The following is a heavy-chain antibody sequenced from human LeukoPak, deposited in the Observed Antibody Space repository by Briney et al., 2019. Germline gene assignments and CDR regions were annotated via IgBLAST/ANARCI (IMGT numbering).Heavy chain of an antibody. CDR1: GFTFSSHW. Sequence: GGSLRLSCAASGFTFSSHWMSWVRQAPGKGLEWVANIKPDGSDKYYVDSVKGRFTISRDNAKNSLYLQMNSLRAEDTGVYYCARGRDYWGQGTLVTVSS. CDR2: IKPDGSDK. V-gene: IGHV3-7*02. CDR3: ARGRDY. J-gene: IGHJ4*02.